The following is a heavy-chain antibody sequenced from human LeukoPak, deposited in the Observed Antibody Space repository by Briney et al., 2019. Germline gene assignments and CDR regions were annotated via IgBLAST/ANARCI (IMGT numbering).Heavy chain of an antibody. CDR3: AREGDSSSQLYGFDY. V-gene: IGHV3-11*01. J-gene: IGHJ4*02. CDR1: GFTFSDYY. Sequence: GGSLRLFCAASGFTFSDYYMSWIRQAPGKGLEWVSYISSSGSTIYYADSVKGRFTISRDNAKNSLYLQMNSLRAEDTAVYYCAREGDSSSQLYGFDYWGQGTLVTVSS. D-gene: IGHD6-13*01. CDR2: ISSSGSTI.